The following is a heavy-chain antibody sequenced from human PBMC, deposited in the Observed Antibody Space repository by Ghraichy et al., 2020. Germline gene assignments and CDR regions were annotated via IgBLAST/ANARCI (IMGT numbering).Heavy chain of an antibody. CDR3: ASDFSNTWTFDS. CDR2: ISHDESYR. J-gene: IGHJ4*02. CDR1: GFSFTDSV. Sequence: GGSLRLSCAASGFSFTDSVMHWVRQAPGKGLEWVSRISHDESYRQYADSVQGRFTISRDNSKNTLYLQMNSLRADDTAVYYCASDFSNTWTFDSWGQGTLVTVSS. V-gene: IGHV3-30*03. D-gene: IGHD6-13*01.